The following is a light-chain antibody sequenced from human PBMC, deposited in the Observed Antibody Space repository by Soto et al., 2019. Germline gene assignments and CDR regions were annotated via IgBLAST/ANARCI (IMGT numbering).Light chain of an antibody. CDR1: QSVSSN. CDR2: DAS. CDR3: QQRGA. V-gene: IGKV3-11*01. J-gene: IGKJ3*01. Sequence: EIVLTQSPATLSLSPGERATLSCRASQSVSSNLAWYQQKPGQAPRLLIYDASNRATGIPARFSGSGSGTDFTLTISSLEPEDFAVYYCQQRGAFGPGTKVDIK.